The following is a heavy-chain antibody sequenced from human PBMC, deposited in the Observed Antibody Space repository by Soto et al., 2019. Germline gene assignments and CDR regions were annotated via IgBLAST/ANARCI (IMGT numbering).Heavy chain of an antibody. V-gene: IGHV4-34*12. J-gene: IGHJ4*02. CDR1: GVSFSGYY. Sequence: QVQLQQWGAGLLKPSATLSLTCAVYGVSFSGYYWSWIRQPPGNGPEWIGEIIPTGSTNYNPSLKTRVIISVDTYKAQGSLTLSSVTGADTAVYYCARTVEDIVVVPAATKLRFPFHSWGQGTLVTVSS. CDR2: IIPTGST. D-gene: IGHD2-2*01. CDR3: ARTVEDIVVVPAATKLRFPFHS.